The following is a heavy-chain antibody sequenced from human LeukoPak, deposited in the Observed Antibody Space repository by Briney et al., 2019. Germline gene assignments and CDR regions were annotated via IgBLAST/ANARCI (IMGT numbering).Heavy chain of an antibody. D-gene: IGHD4-17*01. Sequence: SETLSLTCIVSGYSISNSYYWGWIRQPPGKGLEWIGSIYHSGSTYYNPSLKSRVTISVDTSKNQFSLKLSSVTAADTAVYYCATLTGDDDAFDICSQGTMVTVSS. J-gene: IGHJ3*02. CDR1: GYSISNSYY. V-gene: IGHV4-38-2*02. CDR3: ATLTGDDDAFDI. CDR2: IYHSGST.